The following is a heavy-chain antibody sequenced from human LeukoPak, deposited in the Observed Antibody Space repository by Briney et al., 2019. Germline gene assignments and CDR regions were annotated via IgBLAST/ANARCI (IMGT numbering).Heavy chain of an antibody. D-gene: IGHD3-9*01. CDR1: GFTLSSYA. V-gene: IGHV3-23*01. CDR3: AKQGRDWLRDYYYYMDV. J-gene: IGHJ6*03. Sequence: GGSLRLSCAASGFTLSSYAMSWVRQAPGKGLEWVSAISVSGYTYHADSVKGRFTISRDSSKNTLYLQMNSLRAEDTAVYYCAKQGRDWLRDYYYYMDVWGKGTTVTISS. CDR2: ISVSGYT.